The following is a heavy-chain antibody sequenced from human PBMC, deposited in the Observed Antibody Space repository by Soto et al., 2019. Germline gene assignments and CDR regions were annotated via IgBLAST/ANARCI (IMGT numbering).Heavy chain of an antibody. CDR2: ISPYNGNT. Sequence: QVQLVQSAGEVKKPGASAIVSCQASGYTFRNYIIAWLRQAPGHGLEWMGWISPYNGNTNYARQFRCRVTLTTDTSTSAAYLERRNLGSDDAATFYCARYCAGNACYSRHYYAMDVWGQGTTVSVSS. CDR1: GYTFRNYI. J-gene: IGHJ6*02. V-gene: IGHV1-18*01. CDR3: ARYCAGNACYSRHYYAMDV. D-gene: IGHD2-21*02.